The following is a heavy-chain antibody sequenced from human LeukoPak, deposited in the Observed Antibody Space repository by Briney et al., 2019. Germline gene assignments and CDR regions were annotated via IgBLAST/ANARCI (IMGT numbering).Heavy chain of an antibody. V-gene: IGHV3-9*01. CDR2: ISWNSGSI. J-gene: IGHJ1*01. D-gene: IGHD6-13*01. CDR1: GFTFDDYA. CDR3: AKDMGRNMAAAGSFQH. Sequence: GRSLRLSCAASGFTFDDYAMHWVRQAPGKGLEWVSGISWNSGSIGYADSVKGRFTISRDNAKNSLYLQMNSLRAEDTALYYCAKDMGRNMAAAGSFQHWGQGTLVTVSS.